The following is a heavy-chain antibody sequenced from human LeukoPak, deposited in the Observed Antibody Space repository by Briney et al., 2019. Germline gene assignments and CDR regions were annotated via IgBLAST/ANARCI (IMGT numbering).Heavy chain of an antibody. D-gene: IGHD4-23*01. V-gene: IGHV3-30*02. CDR2: IRYDGSNK. Sequence: GGSLRLSCAASGFTLSSYGMHWVRQAPGKGLEWVAFIRYDGSNKYYADSVKGRFTISRDNSKNTLYLQMNSLRAEDTAVYYCAKPPTVVTEYWGQGTLVTVSS. CDR1: GFTLSSYG. CDR3: AKPPTVVTEY. J-gene: IGHJ4*02.